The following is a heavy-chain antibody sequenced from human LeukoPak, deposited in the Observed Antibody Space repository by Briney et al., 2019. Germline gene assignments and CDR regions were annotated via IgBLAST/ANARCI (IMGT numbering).Heavy chain of an antibody. J-gene: IGHJ4*02. Sequence: GGSLRLSCAASGFPFSSYTMNWVRQVPGRGLEWVSSITSRTNYTYYADSVKGRFTISRDNSKNTLYLQMNSLRAEDTVVYYCARASGTSHWFFDYWGQGTLVTVSS. D-gene: IGHD2-2*01. CDR2: ITSRTNYT. V-gene: IGHV3-21*01. CDR1: GFPFSSYT. CDR3: ARASGTSHWFFDY.